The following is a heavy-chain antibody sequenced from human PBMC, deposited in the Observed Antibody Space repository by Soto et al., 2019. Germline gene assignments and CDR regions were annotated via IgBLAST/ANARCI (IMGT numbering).Heavy chain of an antibody. CDR3: ASKELSAHYYYGMDV. J-gene: IGHJ6*02. V-gene: IGHV1-3*01. Sequence: GASVKVSCKASGYTFTSYAMHWVRQAPGQRLEWMGWINAGNGNTKYSQKFQGRVTITRDTSASTAYMELSSLRSEDTAVYYCASKELSAHYYYGMDVWGQGTTVTVSS. D-gene: IGHD1-26*01. CDR2: INAGNGNT. CDR1: GYTFTSYA.